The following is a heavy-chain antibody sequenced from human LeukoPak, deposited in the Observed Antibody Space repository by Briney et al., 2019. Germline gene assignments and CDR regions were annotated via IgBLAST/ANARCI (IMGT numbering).Heavy chain of an antibody. D-gene: IGHD3-10*01. J-gene: IGHJ4*02. CDR1: GGAFSGYD. CDR3: ARGDTVRGGHDY. Sequence: PSETLSLTCAVYGGAFSGYDWSWIRQPPGKGLEWIGEINHSGSTNYNPSLKSRVTIAVDTSKNQFSLKLSSVTAADTAVYYCARGDTVRGGHDYWGQGTLVTVSS. CDR2: INHSGST. V-gene: IGHV4-34*01.